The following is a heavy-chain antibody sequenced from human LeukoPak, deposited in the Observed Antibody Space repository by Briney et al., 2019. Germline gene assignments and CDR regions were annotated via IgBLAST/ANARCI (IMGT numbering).Heavy chain of an antibody. V-gene: IGHV3-53*01. CDR2: IYSGGSA. CDR3: ARDRGSSSGWYAFDY. Sequence: GGSLRLSCASSGFTFSSNYMSWVRQAPGKGLEWVSVIYSGGSAYYADSVKGRFTISRDNFKNTLHLQMNSLRAEDTAVYYCARDRGSSSGWYAFDYWGQGTLVTVSS. J-gene: IGHJ4*02. CDR1: GFTFSSNY. D-gene: IGHD6-19*01.